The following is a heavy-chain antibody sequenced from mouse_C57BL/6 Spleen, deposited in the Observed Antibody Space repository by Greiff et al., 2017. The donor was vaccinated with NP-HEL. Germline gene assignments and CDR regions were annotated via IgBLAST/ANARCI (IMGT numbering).Heavy chain of an antibody. CDR1: GYTFTDYY. CDR2: INPNNGGT. J-gene: IGHJ4*01. CDR3: ARNWGGAMDY. Sequence: EVQLQQSGPELVKPGASVKISCKASGYTFTDYYMNWVKQSHGKSLEWIGDINPNNGGTSYNQKFKGKATLTVDKSSSTAYMELRSLTSEDSAVYYCARNWGGAMDYWGQGTSVTVSS. D-gene: IGHD4-1*01. V-gene: IGHV1-26*01.